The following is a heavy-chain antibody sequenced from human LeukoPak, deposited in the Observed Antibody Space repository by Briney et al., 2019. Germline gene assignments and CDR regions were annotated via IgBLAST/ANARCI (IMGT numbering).Heavy chain of an antibody. CDR2: ISWNSGSI. Sequence: PGRSLRLSCAASGFTFDDHAMHWVRQAPGKGLEWVSGISWNSGSIGYADSVKGRFTISRDNAKNSLYLQMNSLRAEDTALYYCAKDHQPNYDILTGPLDYWGQGTLVTVSS. J-gene: IGHJ4*02. CDR3: AKDHQPNYDILTGPLDY. V-gene: IGHV3-9*01. D-gene: IGHD3-9*01. CDR1: GFTFDDHA.